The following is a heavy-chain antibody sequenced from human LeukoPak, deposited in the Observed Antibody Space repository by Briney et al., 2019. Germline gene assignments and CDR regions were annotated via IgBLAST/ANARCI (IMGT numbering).Heavy chain of an antibody. D-gene: IGHD5-12*01. CDR1: GFTFSSYS. CDR2: ISSSSSYI. Sequence: GGSLRLSCAASGFTFSSYSMNWVRQAPGKGLEWVSSISSSSSYIYYADSVKGRFTISRDNAKNSLYLQVNSLRAEDTAVYYCARDPNSGYDFNYYYGMDVWGQGTTVTVSS. CDR3: ARDPNSGYDFNYYYGMDV. V-gene: IGHV3-21*01. J-gene: IGHJ6*02.